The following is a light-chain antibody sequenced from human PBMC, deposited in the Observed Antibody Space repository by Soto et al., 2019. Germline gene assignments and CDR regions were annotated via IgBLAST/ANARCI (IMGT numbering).Light chain of an antibody. CDR3: SSYTSSSSSYVA. V-gene: IGLV2-14*01. J-gene: IGLJ2*01. Sequence: QSALTQPASVSGSPGQSITISCTGTSSDVGGYNYVSWYQQQPGKAPKLMIYEVSNRPSGVSNRFSGSKSGNTASLTISGLPAEDEADYDCSSYTSSSSSYVAFGGGTKVTVL. CDR2: EVS. CDR1: SSDVGGYNY.